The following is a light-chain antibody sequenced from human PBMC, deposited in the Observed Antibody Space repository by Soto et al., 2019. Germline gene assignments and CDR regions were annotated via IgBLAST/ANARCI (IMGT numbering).Light chain of an antibody. J-gene: IGKJ5*01. CDR1: HIVSSSY. V-gene: IGKV3-20*01. CDR2: GAS. Sequence: IVLTQSPGTLSLSPGERATLSCRASHIVSSSYLAWYQQKPGQAHRHLIYGASSRATGIPDRFSGSGSGTDVTLTISRLEPEDFAVYYCQQYDSSPPITCGQGTRLEIK. CDR3: QQYDSSPPIT.